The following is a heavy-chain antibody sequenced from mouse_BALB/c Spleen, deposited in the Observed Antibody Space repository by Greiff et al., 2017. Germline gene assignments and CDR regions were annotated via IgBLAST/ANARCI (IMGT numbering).Heavy chain of an antibody. J-gene: IGHJ1*01. CDR3: ARGGYGYGYFDV. CDR2: ISSGSSTI. CDR1: GFTFSSFG. V-gene: IGHV5-17*02. Sequence: EVQLVESGGGLVQPGGSRKLSCAASGFTFSSFGMHWVRQAPEKGLEWVAYISSGSSTIYYADTVKGRFTISRDNPKNTLFLQMTSLRSEDTAMYYCARGGYGYGYFDVWGAGTTVTVSS. D-gene: IGHD3-1*01.